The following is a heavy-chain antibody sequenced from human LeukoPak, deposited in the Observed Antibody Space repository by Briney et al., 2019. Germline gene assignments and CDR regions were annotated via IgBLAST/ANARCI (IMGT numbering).Heavy chain of an antibody. CDR1: GFTFSSFG. CDR2: ISSSSSYI. D-gene: IGHD6-19*01. J-gene: IGHJ6*02. Sequence: GGSLRLSCAASGFTFSSFGMNWVRQAPGKGLEWVSSISSSSSYIYYADSVKGRFTISRDNAKNSLYLQMNSLRAEDTAVYYCARVYSSGWYPTYYYYGMDVWGQGTTVTVSS. V-gene: IGHV3-21*01. CDR3: ARVYSSGWYPTYYYYGMDV.